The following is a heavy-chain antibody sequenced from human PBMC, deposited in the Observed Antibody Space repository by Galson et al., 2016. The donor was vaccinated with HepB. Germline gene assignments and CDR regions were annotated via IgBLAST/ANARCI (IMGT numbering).Heavy chain of an antibody. J-gene: IGHJ4*02. CDR3: ARNFGKSQGY. CDR1: GFTLSSYT. CDR2: INGRGDS. D-gene: IGHD3-10*01. Sequence: LRLSCAASGFTLSSYTMNWVRQAPGKGLEWVGQINGRGDSSHSPSLKSRVTISVDTSKNQFSLNLRSVTAADTAVYYCARNFGKSQGYWGQGALVTVSS. V-gene: IGHV4-34*01.